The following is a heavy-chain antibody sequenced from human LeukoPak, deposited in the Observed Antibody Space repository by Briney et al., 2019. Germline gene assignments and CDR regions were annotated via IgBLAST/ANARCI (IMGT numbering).Heavy chain of an antibody. CDR1: GFTFSGYS. V-gene: IGHV3-48*01. CDR2: ISSSSSTI. J-gene: IGHJ1*01. CDR3: ARSSIAGRPGYFQH. Sequence: PGGSLRLSCAASGFTFSGYSMNWVRQAPGKGLEWVSYISSSSSTIYYADSVKGRLTISRDNAENSLYLQMNSLRAEDTAVYYCARSSIAGRPGYFQHWGQGTLVTVSS. D-gene: IGHD6-6*01.